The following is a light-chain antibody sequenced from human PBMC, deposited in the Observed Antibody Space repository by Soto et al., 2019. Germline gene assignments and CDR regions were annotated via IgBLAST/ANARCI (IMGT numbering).Light chain of an antibody. V-gene: IGKV3-20*01. CDR1: QRVPRNN. Sequence: ESVLTQSPGTLSLSPGERATLSCRASQRVPRNNFAWYQQKPGQAPRLLIYGISTRASGNADRFSGSGSGTDFTLSISRREPGDFALYYCQQYGDSPPGITFGPGTKVYVK. J-gene: IGKJ3*01. CDR2: GIS. CDR3: QQYGDSPPGIT.